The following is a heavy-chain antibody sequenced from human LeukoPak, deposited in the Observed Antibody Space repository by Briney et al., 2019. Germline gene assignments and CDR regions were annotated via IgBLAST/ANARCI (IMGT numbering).Heavy chain of an antibody. CDR1: GFTFSSYA. D-gene: IGHD2-8*01. CDR3: AKDRCSNGIGCYYYYMDV. V-gene: IGHV3-30*02. CDR2: IRYDGSNK. J-gene: IGHJ6*03. Sequence: PGGSLRLSCVASGFTFSSYAMHWVRQAPGKGLEWVTFIRYDGSNKYYADSVKGRFTISRGNSKNTLYLQMNSLRAEDTAVYYCAKDRCSNGIGCYYYYMDVWGKGTTVTISS.